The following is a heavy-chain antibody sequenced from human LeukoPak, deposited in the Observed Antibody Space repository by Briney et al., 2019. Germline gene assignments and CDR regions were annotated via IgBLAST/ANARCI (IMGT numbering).Heavy chain of an antibody. CDR2: ICTSGST. J-gene: IGHJ4*02. Sequence: PSETLSLTCTVSGGSISSGSYYWSWIRQPAGKGLEWIGRICTSGSTNYHPSLKSRVTISVDTSKNQFSMKLSSVTAADTAVYYCARGNADYWGQGTLVTVSS. V-gene: IGHV4-61*02. CDR3: ARGNADY. CDR1: GGSISSGSYY. D-gene: IGHD2-2*01.